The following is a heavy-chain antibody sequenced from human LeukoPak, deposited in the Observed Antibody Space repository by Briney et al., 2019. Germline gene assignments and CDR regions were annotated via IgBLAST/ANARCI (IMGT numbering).Heavy chain of an antibody. CDR3: ARVRMGDDFNPFDY. J-gene: IGHJ4*02. CDR1: GFTFSRFW. Sequence: GGSLQLSCAASGFTFSRFWIYWVRHAPGKGLVWVSRINSDGSETLYAGSVKGRFTISRDNAKNTPYLQMNSLRAEDTAVYYCARVRMGDDFNPFDYWGQGTLVTVSS. V-gene: IGHV3-74*01. D-gene: IGHD3-16*01. CDR2: INSDGSET.